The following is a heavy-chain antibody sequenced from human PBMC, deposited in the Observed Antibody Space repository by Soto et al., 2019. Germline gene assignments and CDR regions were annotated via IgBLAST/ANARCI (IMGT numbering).Heavy chain of an antibody. V-gene: IGHV4-39*01. J-gene: IGHJ6*02. CDR2: IYYSGST. CDR3: ASGWSPAASFDYYYYYGMDV. Sequence: SETLSLTCTVSGGSISSSSYYWGWIRQPPGKGLEWIGSIYYSGSTYYNPSLKSRVTISVDTSKNQVSLKLSSVTAADTAVYYCASGWSPAASFDYYYYYGMDVWGQGTTVTVSS. CDR1: GGSISSSSYY. D-gene: IGHD2-2*01.